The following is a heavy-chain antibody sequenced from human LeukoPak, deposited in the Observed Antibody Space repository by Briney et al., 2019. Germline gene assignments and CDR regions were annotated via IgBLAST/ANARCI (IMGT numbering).Heavy chain of an antibody. V-gene: IGHV3-23*01. D-gene: IGHD3-9*01. CDR3: ARGAHYDILTGLDY. CDR1: GFTFSRYA. J-gene: IGHJ4*02. CDR2: ISVSGRNT. Sequence: GWSLRLSCVASGFTFSRYAMNWVRQAPGKGPEWISLISVSGRNTHYADSVKGRFTISRDDSRNTLFLQMNSLRAEDTALYYCARGAHYDILTGLDYWGQGTLVTVSS.